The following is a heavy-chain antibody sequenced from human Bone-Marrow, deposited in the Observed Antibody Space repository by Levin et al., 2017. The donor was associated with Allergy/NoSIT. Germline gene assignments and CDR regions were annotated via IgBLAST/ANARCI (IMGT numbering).Heavy chain of an antibody. D-gene: IGHD5-12*01. J-gene: IGHJ6*03. CDR1: AFSFNSYN. CDR2: IWYDGSKT. Sequence: GGSLRLSRAASAFSFNSYNMHWVRQAPGKGLEWVAVIWYDGSKTEYEDSVKGRFTISRDNSKSTLYLQMNSLRDEDTAVYYCARDGGYDTGPYDYMDVWGRGTTVTVSS. V-gene: IGHV3-33*01. CDR3: ARDGGYDTGPYDYMDV.